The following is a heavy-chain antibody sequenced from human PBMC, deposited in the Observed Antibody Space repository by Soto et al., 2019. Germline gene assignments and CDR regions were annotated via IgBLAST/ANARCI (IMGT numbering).Heavy chain of an antibody. Sequence: GGSLRLSCAASGFNVNSDYMNWVRQTPGKGLEWVASIYSGETTYYADSVRGRFAISSDKSKNTLYFQLSSLRIEDTAVYYCTRDGRGLGRLSLFEYWGQGVLVTVS. D-gene: IGHD2-21*02. J-gene: IGHJ4*02. CDR2: IYSGETT. V-gene: IGHV3-53*01. CDR3: TRDGRGLGRLSLFEY. CDR1: GFNVNSDY.